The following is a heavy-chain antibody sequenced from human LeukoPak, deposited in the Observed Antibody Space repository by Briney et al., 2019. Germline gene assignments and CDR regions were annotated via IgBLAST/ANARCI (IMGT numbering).Heavy chain of an antibody. Sequence: GGSLRLSCAASGFIVSSNYMSWVRQAPGKGLEWVSVIYSGGRTFYADSVRGRFTISRDNSKNTLFLQMNSLRAEDTAVYYCARDWECSGGSCYQFPPVNWGQGTLVTVSS. D-gene: IGHD2-15*01. J-gene: IGHJ4*02. CDR2: IYSGGRT. CDR1: GFIVSSNY. V-gene: IGHV3-53*01. CDR3: ARDWECSGGSCYQFPPVN.